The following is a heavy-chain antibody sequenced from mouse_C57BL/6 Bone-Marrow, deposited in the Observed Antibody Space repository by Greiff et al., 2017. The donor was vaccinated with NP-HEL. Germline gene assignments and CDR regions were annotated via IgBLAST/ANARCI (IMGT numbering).Heavy chain of an antibody. J-gene: IGHJ1*03. CDR3: AWNYDYPYWYFDV. V-gene: IGHV1-55*01. CDR1: GYTFTSYW. Sequence: VQLQQPGAELVKPGASVKMSCKASGYTFTSYWITWVKQRPGQGLEWIGDIYPGSGSTNYNEKFKSKVTLTVDTSASTAYRQLTSLTSEDSAVYYCAWNYDYPYWYFDVWGTGTTVTVSS. CDR2: IYPGSGST. D-gene: IGHD2-4*01.